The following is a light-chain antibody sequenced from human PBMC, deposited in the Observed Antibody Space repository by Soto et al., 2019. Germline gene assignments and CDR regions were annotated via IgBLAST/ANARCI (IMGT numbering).Light chain of an antibody. V-gene: IGKV3-15*01. CDR2: GAS. CDR1: QSVSNN. Sequence: EVVMTQSPATLSVSPGERATLSCRASQSVSNNLAWYQQKPGQAPRLLIYGASTRATGIPARFSGSGSGTEXXXTXXXXQSXXXXXXXXXXXXNWXTFGQGTKVEIK. CDR3: XXXXNWXT. J-gene: IGKJ1*01.